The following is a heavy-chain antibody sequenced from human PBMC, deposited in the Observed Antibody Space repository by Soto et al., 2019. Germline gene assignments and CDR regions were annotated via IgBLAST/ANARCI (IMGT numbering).Heavy chain of an antibody. Sequence: SETLSLTCTLSGGSISTYYWSWIRQPPGKGLEWIGYIYYSGSTKYNPSLKSRVTISVDTSKNQFSLKLSSVTAADTAFYYCARGGLYYYDSSGYYSLWGQGTLVTVSS. J-gene: IGHJ4*02. CDR2: IYYSGST. CDR3: ARGGLYYYDSSGYYSL. D-gene: IGHD3-22*01. CDR1: GGSISTYY. V-gene: IGHV4-59*01.